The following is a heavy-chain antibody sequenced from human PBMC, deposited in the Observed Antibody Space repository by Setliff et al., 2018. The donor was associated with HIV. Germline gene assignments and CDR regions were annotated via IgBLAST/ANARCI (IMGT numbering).Heavy chain of an antibody. Sequence: SETLSLTCAVYGGSFSGYYWSWIRQPPGKGLEWIGEINHDRTTNYNPSLKSRVTISVDTSKNQFSLELSSVTAADTAVYYCARWELYYYYMDVWGKGTTVTVSS. D-gene: IGHD1-26*01. V-gene: IGHV4-34*01. J-gene: IGHJ6*03. CDR1: GGSFSGYY. CDR2: INHDRTT. CDR3: ARWELYYYYMDV.